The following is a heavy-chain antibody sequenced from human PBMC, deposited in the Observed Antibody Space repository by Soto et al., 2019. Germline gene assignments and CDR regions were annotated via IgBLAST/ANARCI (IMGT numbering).Heavy chain of an antibody. CDR2: ISAYNGNT. J-gene: IGHJ3*02. Sequence: QVQLVQSGAEVKKPGASVKVSCKASGYTFTSYGISWVRQAPGQGLEWMGWISAYNGNTNYAQKFQGRVTMTTDTSTSTAYMELRSLRSDDTAVYYCASTIAARPTDAFAIWGQGTMVTVSS. CDR3: ASTIAARPTDAFAI. D-gene: IGHD6-6*01. V-gene: IGHV1-18*01. CDR1: GYTFTSYG.